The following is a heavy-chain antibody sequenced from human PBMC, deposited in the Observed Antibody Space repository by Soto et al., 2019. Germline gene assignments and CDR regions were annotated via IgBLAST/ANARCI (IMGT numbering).Heavy chain of an antibody. Sequence: GGSLRLSCTASGFSFSNHWMYWVRRAPGKGLEWVAYIKQDGSETHYVDSVEGRFTISRDNAKNTLYLQMNSLRAEETAIYYCARGGLHAYYKDNWGQGILVTVSS. CDR3: ARGGLHAYYKDN. D-gene: IGHD3-10*01. CDR1: GFSFSNHW. J-gene: IGHJ4*02. V-gene: IGHV3-7*04. CDR2: IKQDGSET.